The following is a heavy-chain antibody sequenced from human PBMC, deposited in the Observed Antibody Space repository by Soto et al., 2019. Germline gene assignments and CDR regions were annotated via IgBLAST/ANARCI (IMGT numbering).Heavy chain of an antibody. J-gene: IGHJ3*02. CDR1: GFTFNSYA. CDR3: AKDLPIEEFGETQGAFDI. V-gene: IGHV3-23*01. Sequence: GGSLRLSCAASGFTFNSYAMSWVRQAPGKGLEWVSAISGSGGSTYYADSVKGRFTISRDNSKNTLYLQMSSLRAEDTAIYYCAKDLPIEEFGETQGAFDIWGQGTMVTVSS. CDR2: ISGSGGST. D-gene: IGHD3-10*01.